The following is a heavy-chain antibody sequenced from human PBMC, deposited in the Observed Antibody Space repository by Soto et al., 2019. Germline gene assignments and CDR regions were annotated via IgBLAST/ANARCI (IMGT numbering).Heavy chain of an antibody. D-gene: IGHD3-22*01. CDR3: ARGDYYDSSALGGNWFDP. CDR1: GGPISSGGYP. V-gene: IGHV4-30-2*01. Sequence: TSETLSLTCAVSGGPISSGGYPWSLIRQPPGKGLEWIGYIYHSGSTYYNPSLKSRVTISVDRSKNQFSLKLSSVTAADTAVYYCARGDYYDSSALGGNWFDPWGQGTLVTVSS. CDR2: IYHSGST. J-gene: IGHJ5*02.